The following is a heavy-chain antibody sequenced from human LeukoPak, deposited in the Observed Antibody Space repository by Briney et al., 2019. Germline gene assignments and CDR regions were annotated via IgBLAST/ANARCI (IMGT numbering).Heavy chain of an antibody. Sequence: KSSETLSLTCTVSGVSISSSSYYWGWIRQPPGKGLEWIGNIYYSGTTYYNPSLESRVTISVDTSKSQFSLKLTSVTAADTAVYYCARDWSGPYYFDYWGQGTLVTVSS. CDR2: IYYSGTT. D-gene: IGHD3-3*01. CDR3: ARDWSGPYYFDY. CDR1: GVSISSSSYY. J-gene: IGHJ4*01. V-gene: IGHV4-39*07.